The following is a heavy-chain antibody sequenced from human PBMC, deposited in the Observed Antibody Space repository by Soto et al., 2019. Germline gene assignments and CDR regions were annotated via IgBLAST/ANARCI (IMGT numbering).Heavy chain of an antibody. J-gene: IGHJ6*02. CDR1: GFTFSSYG. CDR3: GKDFGILALRYFDWLAGDCYYYGMDV. V-gene: IGHV3-30*18. Sequence: GGSLRLSCAASGFTFSSYGMHWDRQAPGKGLEWVAVISYDGSNKYYADSVKGRFTISRDNSKNTLYLQMNSLRAEDTAVYYCGKDFGILALRYFDWLAGDCYYYGMDVRDQGTTVTVPS. D-gene: IGHD3-9*01. CDR2: ISYDGSNK.